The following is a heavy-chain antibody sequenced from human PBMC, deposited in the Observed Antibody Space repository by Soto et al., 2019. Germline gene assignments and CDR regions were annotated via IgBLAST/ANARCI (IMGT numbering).Heavy chain of an antibody. CDR3: ARHSSRNYRLHYFDY. V-gene: IGHV4-59*08. Sequence: PSETLSLTCTVSGGSVSSYYWSWIRQSPGKGLEWIGYIYYSGSTKYKPSLKSRFTISVDTSMNQFSLKVSSATAADTAVYYCARHSSRNYRLHYFDYWGLGALVTVSS. J-gene: IGHJ4*02. D-gene: IGHD4-4*01. CDR2: IYYSGST. CDR1: GGSVSSYY.